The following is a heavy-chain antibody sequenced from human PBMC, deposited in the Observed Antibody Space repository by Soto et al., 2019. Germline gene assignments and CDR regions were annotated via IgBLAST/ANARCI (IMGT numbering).Heavy chain of an antibody. Sequence: QVQLVQSGAEVKKPGSSVKVSCKASGGTFSSYTISWVRQAPGQGLEWMGRIIPILGIANYAQKFQGRVTITADKSTRTAYMELSSLRSEDTAVYYCARDLPFYYGSGHDTNYYYYMDVWGEGTTVTVSS. D-gene: IGHD3-10*01. CDR1: GGTFSSYT. V-gene: IGHV1-69*08. J-gene: IGHJ6*03. CDR3: ARDLPFYYGSGHDTNYYYYMDV. CDR2: IIPILGIA.